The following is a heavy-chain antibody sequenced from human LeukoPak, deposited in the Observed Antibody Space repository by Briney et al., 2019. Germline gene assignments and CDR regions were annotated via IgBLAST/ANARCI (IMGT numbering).Heavy chain of an antibody. CDR2: ISGDGGSA. CDR3: ARGGDAFDI. J-gene: IGHJ3*02. V-gene: IGHV3-43*01. Sequence: PGGSLRLSCAASGFTFDDYPMHWVRQAPGKGLEWVSLISGDGGSAYSADSVKGRFTISRDNSKNTLYLQMNSLRAEDTAVYYCARGGDAFDIWGQGTMVTVSS. CDR1: GFTFDDYP.